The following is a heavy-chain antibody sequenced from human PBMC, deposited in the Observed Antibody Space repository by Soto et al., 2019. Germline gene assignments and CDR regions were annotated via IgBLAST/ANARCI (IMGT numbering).Heavy chain of an antibody. V-gene: IGHV3-33*01. D-gene: IGHD2-2*01. CDR1: GYSFNIYG. Sequence: QVQLVESGGGVVQPGTSLRLSCAASGYSFNIYGMHWVRQAPGKGLEYVAGIRYHGREEYYGDSVRGRFTISRDNYRNMMSLPRNSLRVEDTAVYYCVRGFGSAGYASHFDYWGQGNGVTVSS. CDR3: VRGFGSAGYASHFDY. CDR2: IRYHGREE. J-gene: IGHJ4*02.